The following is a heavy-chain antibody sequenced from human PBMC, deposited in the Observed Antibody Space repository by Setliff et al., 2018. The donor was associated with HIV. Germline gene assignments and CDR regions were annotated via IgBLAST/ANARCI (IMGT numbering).Heavy chain of an antibody. D-gene: IGHD2-15*01. CDR3: AHRGGYCSGGSCYENWFDP. V-gene: IGHV2-5*02. Sequence: SGPTLGEPHTDPHADLLLLWVLTHHGVGVGWIRQPPGKALEWPALIYWDDDKRYSPSLKSRLTITKDTSKNQVVLTMTNMDPVDTATYFCAHRGGYCSGGSCYENWFDPWGQGTLVTVSS. CDR1: VLTHHGVG. J-gene: IGHJ5*02. CDR2: IYWDDDK.